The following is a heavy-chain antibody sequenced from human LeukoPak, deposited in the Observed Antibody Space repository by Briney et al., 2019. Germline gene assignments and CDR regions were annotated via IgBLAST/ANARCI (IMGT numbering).Heavy chain of an antibody. CDR1: GYTFTHYA. V-gene: IGHV7-4-1*02. D-gene: IGHD2-2*01. CDR2: INTNTGGP. Sequence: ASVKVSCKASGYTFTHYAMNWVRQAPGQGLEWMGWINTNTGGPTYAQGTTGRFVFSSDTSVSTAYLQISDLKAEDTAIYYCAGSLGDQLPPSQDYYYFYMDVWGKGTTVTVSS. CDR3: AGSLGDQLPPSQDYYYFYMDV. J-gene: IGHJ6*03.